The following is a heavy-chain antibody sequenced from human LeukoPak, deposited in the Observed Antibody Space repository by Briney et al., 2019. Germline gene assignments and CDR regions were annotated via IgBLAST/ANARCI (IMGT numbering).Heavy chain of an antibody. CDR2: IYYSGST. CDR1: GGSISSSSSY. J-gene: IGHJ4*02. D-gene: IGHD3-10*01. V-gene: IGHV4-39*01. CDR3: ARRPYYYGSGEFDY. Sequence: SETLSLTCTVSGGSISSSSSYWGWIRQPPGKGLEWIGSIYYSGSTYYNPSLKSRVTISVDTSKNQFSLKLSSVTAADTAVYYCARRPYYYGSGEFDYWGQGTLVTVSS.